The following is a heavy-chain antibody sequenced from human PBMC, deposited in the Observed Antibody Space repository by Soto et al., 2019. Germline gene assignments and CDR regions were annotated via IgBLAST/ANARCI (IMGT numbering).Heavy chain of an antibody. D-gene: IGHD2-15*01. V-gene: IGHV1-46*03. CDR1: GYTFTSYY. CDR2: INPSGGST. J-gene: IGHJ1*01. Sequence: ASVKVSCKASGYTFTSYYMHWVRQAPGQGLEWMGIINPSGGSTSYAQKFQGRVTMTRDTSTSTVYMELSSLRSEDTAVYYCARPRECSGGSCYSNGEYFQHWGQGTLVTVSS. CDR3: ARPRECSGGSCYSNGEYFQH.